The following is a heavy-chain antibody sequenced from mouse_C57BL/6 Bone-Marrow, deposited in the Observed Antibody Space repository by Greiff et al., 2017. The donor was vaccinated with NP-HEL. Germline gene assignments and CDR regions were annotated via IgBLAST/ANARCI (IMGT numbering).Heavy chain of an antibody. V-gene: IGHV5-9-1*02. J-gene: IGHJ1*03. CDR3: TRGPTVVRYFDV. CDR1: GFTFSSYA. D-gene: IGHD1-1*01. CDR2: ISSGGDYI. Sequence: VQRVESGEGLVKPGGSLKLSCAASGFTFSSYAMSWVRQTPEKRLAWVAYISSGGDYIYYADTVKGRFTISRDNARNTLYLQMSSLKSEDTAMYYCTRGPTVVRYFDVWGTGTTVTVSS.